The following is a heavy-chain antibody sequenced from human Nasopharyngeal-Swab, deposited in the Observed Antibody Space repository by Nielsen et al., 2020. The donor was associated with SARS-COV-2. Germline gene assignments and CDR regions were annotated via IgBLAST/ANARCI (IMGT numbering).Heavy chain of an antibody. V-gene: IGHV4-34*01. J-gene: IGHJ4*02. CDR1: GGSFSSYY. Sequence: SETLSLTCAVYGGSFSSYYWNWFRQPPGKGLEWIGEINHSGSTNYNPSLKSRVTISVDTPKNQFSLKLSSVTAADTAVYYCARTRDLYYYDRWGQGTLVTVSS. CDR3: ARTRDLYYYDR. D-gene: IGHD3-22*01. CDR2: INHSGST.